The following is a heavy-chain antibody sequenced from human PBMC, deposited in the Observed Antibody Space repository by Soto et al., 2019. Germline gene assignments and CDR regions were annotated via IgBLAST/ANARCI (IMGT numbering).Heavy chain of an antibody. CDR3: ARDLYVVATQPPLYYYYGMDV. V-gene: IGHV4-59*01. Sequence: QVQLQESGPGLVKPSETLSLTCTVSGGSISSYYWSWIRQPPGKGLEWIGYIYYSGSTNYNPSLKSRVTISVDTSKSQFSLKLSSVTAADTAVYYCARDLYVVATQPPLYYYYGMDVWGQGTTVTVSS. D-gene: IGHD5-12*01. CDR1: GGSISSYY. J-gene: IGHJ6*02. CDR2: IYYSGST.